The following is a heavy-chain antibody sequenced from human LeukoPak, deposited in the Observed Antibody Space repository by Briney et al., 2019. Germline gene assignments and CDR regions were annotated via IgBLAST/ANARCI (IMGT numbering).Heavy chain of an antibody. J-gene: IGHJ4*02. CDR2: INPNSGGT. Sequence: GASVKVSCKASGYTFTGYYMHWVRQAPGQGLEWMGWINPNSGGTNYGRVTMTRDTSISTAYMELSRLRSDDTAVYYCASFRVGFGNDYWGQGTLVTVSS. CDR3: ASFRVGFGNDY. CDR1: GYTFTGYY. D-gene: IGHD2-15*01. V-gene: IGHV1-2*02.